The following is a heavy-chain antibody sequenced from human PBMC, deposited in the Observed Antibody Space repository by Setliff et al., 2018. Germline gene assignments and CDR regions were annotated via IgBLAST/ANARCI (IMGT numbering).Heavy chain of an antibody. D-gene: IGHD6-19*01. CDR2: ISSDGSST. J-gene: IGHJ6*04. V-gene: IGHV3-74*01. Sequence: GGSLRLSCAASGFTLSSYWMHWVRQDPGKGLVWVSRISSDGSSTTYADSVQGRFATSRDNAKNTLYLQMNSLRAEDTAVYYCARLRKAVDGINFPRYMDVWGKGTTVTVSS. CDR1: GFTLSSYW. CDR3: ARLRKAVDGINFPRYMDV.